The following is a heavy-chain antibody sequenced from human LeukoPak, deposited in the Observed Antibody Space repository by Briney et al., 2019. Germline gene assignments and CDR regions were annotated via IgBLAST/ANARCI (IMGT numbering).Heavy chain of an antibody. CDR2: SSWNSGSI. V-gene: IGHV3-9*01. CDR1: GFTFDDYA. Sequence: GGSLRLSCAASGFTFDDYAMHLVRQAPRKGLEWVSGSSWNSGSIGYADSVKGRFTISRDNAKNSLYLQMNSLRAEDTALYYCAKDTYYYDSSGPFDYWGQGTLVTVSS. J-gene: IGHJ4*02. CDR3: AKDTYYYDSSGPFDY. D-gene: IGHD3-22*01.